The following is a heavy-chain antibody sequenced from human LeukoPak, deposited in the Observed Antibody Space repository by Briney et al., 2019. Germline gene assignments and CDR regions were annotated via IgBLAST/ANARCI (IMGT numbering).Heavy chain of an antibody. CDR1: GGSISSGDYY. CDR3: ARGAYSGYNTTLHFDY. D-gene: IGHD5-12*01. Sequence: SETLSLTCTVSGGSISSGDYYWRWIRQPPGKGLEWIVYIYYSGSTYYNPSLKSRVTISVDPSKNQFSLKLSSVTAADTAVYYCARGAYSGYNTTLHFDYWGQGTLVTVSS. CDR2: IYYSGST. V-gene: IGHV4-30-4*01. J-gene: IGHJ4*02.